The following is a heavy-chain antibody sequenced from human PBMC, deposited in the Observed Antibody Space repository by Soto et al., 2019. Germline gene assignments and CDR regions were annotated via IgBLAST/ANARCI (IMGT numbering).Heavy chain of an antibody. J-gene: IGHJ6*02. CDR3: ARRGDCTNGVCYYYGMDV. D-gene: IGHD2-8*01. Sequence: PGESLKISCKGSGYSFTSHWIGWVRQMPGKGLEWMGIIYPGDSDTRYSPSFQGQVTISADKSISTAYLQWSSLKASDTAMYYCARRGDCTNGVCYYYGMDVWGQGTTVTVS. V-gene: IGHV5-51*01. CDR2: IYPGDSDT. CDR1: GYSFTSHW.